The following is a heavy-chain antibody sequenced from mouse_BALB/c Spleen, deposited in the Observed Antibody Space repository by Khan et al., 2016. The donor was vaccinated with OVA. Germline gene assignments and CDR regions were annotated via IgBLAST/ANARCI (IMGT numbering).Heavy chain of an antibody. CDR2: IFPGSDIP. Sequence: QVQLKQSGPELVKPGASLKVSCKASGYTFTAYIIGWVKQSTRQGLEWIGDIFPGSDIPYYNEKFKEKATLTVDKSDKTAYMQLSSLTSEDSAVYFCARWGYSAFAYWGQGTLVTVSA. CDR3: ARWGYSAFAY. V-gene: IGHV1-77*01. D-gene: IGHD2-14*01. J-gene: IGHJ3*01. CDR1: GYTFTAYI.